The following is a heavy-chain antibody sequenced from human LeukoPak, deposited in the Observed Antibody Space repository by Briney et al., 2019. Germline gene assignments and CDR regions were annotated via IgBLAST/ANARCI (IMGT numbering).Heavy chain of an antibody. Sequence: PGGSLRPSCAASGFTFHDYAMHWVRQAPGKGLEWVSSISSSSSYIYYADSVKGRFTISRDNAKNSLYLQMNSLRAEDTAVYYCAKGGFGELLYAWYFDYWGQGTLVTVSS. D-gene: IGHD3-10*01. CDR3: AKGGFGELLYAWYFDY. CDR1: GFTFHDYA. V-gene: IGHV3-21*04. J-gene: IGHJ4*02. CDR2: ISSSSSYI.